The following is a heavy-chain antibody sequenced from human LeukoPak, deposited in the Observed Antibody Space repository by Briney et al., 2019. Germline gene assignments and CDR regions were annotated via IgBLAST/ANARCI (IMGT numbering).Heavy chain of an antibody. CDR2: IRYVGGET. Sequence: GGSLRLSCAASGFTFSGFAMSWIRQAPGKGLEWVAFIRYVGGETFYADSVKGRFTISRDNFENTLYLQMNSLRPEDTAVYYCAKDLIRDLWFGESWGQGTLVTVSS. D-gene: IGHD3-10*01. V-gene: IGHV3-30*02. CDR1: GFTFSGFA. J-gene: IGHJ5*02. CDR3: AKDLIRDLWFGES.